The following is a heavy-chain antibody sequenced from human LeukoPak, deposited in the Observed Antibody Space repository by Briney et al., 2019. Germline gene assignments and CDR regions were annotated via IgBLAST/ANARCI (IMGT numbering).Heavy chain of an antibody. D-gene: IGHD3-9*01. CDR2: ISSSSSYI. J-gene: IGHJ4*02. CDR1: GFTFSSYS. V-gene: IGHV3-21*01. Sequence: PGGSLRLSCAASGFTFSSYSMNWVRQAPGKGLEWVSSISSSSSYIYYADSVKGRFTISRDNAKNSLYLQMNSLRAEDTAVYYCARDLPHYDILTGYYLWGQGTLVTVSS. CDR3: ARDLPHYDILTGYYL.